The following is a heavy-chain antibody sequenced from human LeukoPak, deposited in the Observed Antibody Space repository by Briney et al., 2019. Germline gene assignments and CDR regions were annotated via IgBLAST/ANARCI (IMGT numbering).Heavy chain of an antibody. CDR3: ARAGAGGMTD. J-gene: IGHJ3*01. V-gene: IGHV4-59*01. D-gene: IGHD1-20*01. CDR2: IYYSGST. Sequence: PSETLSLTCTVSGGSISSYYWSWIRQPPGKGLEWIGYIYYSGSTNYNPSLKSRVTISVDTSKNQFSLKLSSVTAADTAVYYCARAGAGGMTDWGQGTMVTVS. CDR1: GGSISSYY.